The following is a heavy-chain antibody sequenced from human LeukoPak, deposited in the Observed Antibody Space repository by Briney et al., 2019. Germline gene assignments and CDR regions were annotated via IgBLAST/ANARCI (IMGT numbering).Heavy chain of an antibody. D-gene: IGHD6-13*01. Sequence: ASVKVSCKASGYTFTGYYMHWVRQAPGQGLEWMGWINPNSGGTNYAQKLQGRVTMTTDTSTSTAYMELRSLRSDDTAVYYCARGHYSSSWLNWFDPWGQGTLVTVSS. J-gene: IGHJ5*02. CDR3: ARGHYSSSWLNWFDP. CDR1: GYTFTGYY. CDR2: INPNSGGT. V-gene: IGHV1-2*02.